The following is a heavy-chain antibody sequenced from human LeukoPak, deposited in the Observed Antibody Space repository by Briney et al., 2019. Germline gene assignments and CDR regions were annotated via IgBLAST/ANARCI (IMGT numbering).Heavy chain of an antibody. D-gene: IGHD3-22*01. CDR3: AKDPSVVTSGWDYYMDV. CDR2: ISAYNGNT. Sequence: ASVKVSCKASGYTFTSYGISWVRQAPGQGLEWMGWISAYNGNTNYAQKLQGRVTMTTDTSTSTAYMELRSLRSDDTAVYYCAKDPSVVTSGWDYYMDVWGKGTTVTVSS. CDR1: GYTFTSYG. J-gene: IGHJ6*03. V-gene: IGHV1-18*01.